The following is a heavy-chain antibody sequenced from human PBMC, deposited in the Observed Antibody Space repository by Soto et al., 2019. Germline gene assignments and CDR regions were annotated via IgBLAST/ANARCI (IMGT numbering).Heavy chain of an antibody. J-gene: IGHJ5*02. CDR1: GGSISGGGYS. CDR3: ARGGIVVVPEGNWFDP. CDR2: IYHSGST. D-gene: IGHD2-2*01. Sequence: QLQLQESGSGLVKPSQTLSLTCAVSGGSISGGGYSWSWIRQPPGKGLEWIGYIYHSGSTYYNPSLKSRVTISVDRSKNQFSLKLSSVTAADTAVYYCARGGIVVVPEGNWFDPWGQGTLVTVSS. V-gene: IGHV4-30-2*01.